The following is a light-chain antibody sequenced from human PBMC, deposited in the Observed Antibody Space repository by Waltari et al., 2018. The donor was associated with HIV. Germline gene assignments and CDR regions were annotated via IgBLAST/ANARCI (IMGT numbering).Light chain of an antibody. V-gene: IGLV2-11*01. J-gene: IGLJ1*01. CDR2: DVS. CDR3: CSYAYPYSYV. Sequence: QSALTQPRSVSGSPGPSVTISCTGTISDVGGYNYVSWFQQHPGKAPKVIIFDVSKRPSGVPDRFSGSKSGNSASLTISGLQAEDEADYYCCSYAYPYSYVFGPGTKVTVL. CDR1: ISDVGGYNY.